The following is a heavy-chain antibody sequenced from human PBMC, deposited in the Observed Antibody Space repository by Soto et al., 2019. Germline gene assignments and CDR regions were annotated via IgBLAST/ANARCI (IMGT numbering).Heavy chain of an antibody. V-gene: IGHV4-4*02. CDR1: GGSISSDDW. CDR2: IYHSGTT. Sequence: PSETLSLTCAVSGGSISSDDWWTWVRQTPGKGLEWIGEIYHSGTTNYNPSLMSRVTIAVDKAKSQFSLRLDSVTAADTAVYYCDRSACYRISRGKWFDTWGQGILVTVSS. D-gene: IGHD2-2*01. CDR3: DRSACYRISRGKWFDT. J-gene: IGHJ5*02.